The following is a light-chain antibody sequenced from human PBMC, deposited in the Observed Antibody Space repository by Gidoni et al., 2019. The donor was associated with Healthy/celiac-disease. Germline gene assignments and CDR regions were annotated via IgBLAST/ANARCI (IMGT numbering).Light chain of an antibody. CDR3: MQALQTPPIT. V-gene: IGKV2-28*01. CDR2: LGS. Sequence: DIARTQSPLSLPLPPGEPASLSRRSSQSLLHSNGYNYVDWYLQNPGQSPQLLIYLGSNRASGVPDRFSGSGSGTDCTLKVSRVEAGDVGVDDCMQALQTPPITCXQXTRLEIK. J-gene: IGKJ5*01. CDR1: QSLLHSNGYNY.